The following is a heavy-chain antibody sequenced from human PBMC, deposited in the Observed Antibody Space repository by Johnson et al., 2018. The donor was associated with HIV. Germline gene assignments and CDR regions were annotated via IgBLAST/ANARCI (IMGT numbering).Heavy chain of an antibody. D-gene: IGHD1-14*01. CDR2: ISYDGSNN. Sequence: QVQLVESGGGVVQPGRSLRLPCAASGFTSTNCARHWVRQAPGISYDGSNNYYADSVKGRFTISRDNSKNTLYLQMNSLRAEDTAVYYCTRESTEAFDIWGQGTMVTVSS. V-gene: IGHV3-30*07. J-gene: IGHJ3*02. CDR1: GFTSTNCA. CDR3: TRESTEAFDI.